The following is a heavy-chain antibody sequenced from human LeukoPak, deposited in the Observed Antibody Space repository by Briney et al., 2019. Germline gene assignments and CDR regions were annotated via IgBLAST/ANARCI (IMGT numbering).Heavy chain of an antibody. V-gene: IGHV3-74*01. Sequence: PGGSLRLSCAASGFTFSSYGMHWVRQAPGKGLVWVSRINSDGSITSYADSVKGRFTISRDNAKNTLYVQMNSLRAEDTAVYYCARANGRNWFDPWGQGTLVTVSS. CDR3: ARANGRNWFDP. D-gene: IGHD2-8*01. J-gene: IGHJ5*02. CDR1: GFTFSSYG. CDR2: INSDGSIT.